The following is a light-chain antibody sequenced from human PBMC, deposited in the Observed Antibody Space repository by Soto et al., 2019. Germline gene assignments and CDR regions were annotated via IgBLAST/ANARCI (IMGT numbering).Light chain of an antibody. CDR2: GAS. CDR3: EQYGSSPLT. Sequence: EIVLTQSPGTLSLSPGERATLSCRASQSVSSSYLAWYQQKPGQAPRLVIYGASSRATGIPDRFSGSGSGTDFTLTISRLEPEDFAVYYYEQYGSSPLTFGQGTKVEIK. J-gene: IGKJ1*01. V-gene: IGKV3-20*01. CDR1: QSVSSSY.